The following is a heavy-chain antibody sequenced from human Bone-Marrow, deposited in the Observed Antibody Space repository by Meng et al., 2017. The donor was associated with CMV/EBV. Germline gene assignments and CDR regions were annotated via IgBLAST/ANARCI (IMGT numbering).Heavy chain of an antibody. J-gene: IGHJ4*02. Sequence: QVQLGGSGGGVGQPGGSLRLSCVASGFPFRSYGMHWVRQAPGKGLEWVAFIRYDGSNKYYVDSVKGRVSISRDNSKNTLYLQVNSLRAEDTAVYYCAKDRGQQLDPFDYWGQGTLVTVSS. CDR1: GFPFRSYG. CDR3: AKDRGQQLDPFDY. V-gene: IGHV3-30*02. D-gene: IGHD6-13*01. CDR2: IRYDGSNK.